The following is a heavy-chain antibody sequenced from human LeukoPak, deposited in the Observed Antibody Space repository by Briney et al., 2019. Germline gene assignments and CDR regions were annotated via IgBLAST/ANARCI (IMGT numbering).Heavy chain of an antibody. D-gene: IGHD3-22*01. CDR2: IYYSGST. CDR3: ARASGDYYDSNGYYWGFDY. CDR1: GGSISSGGYY. V-gene: IGHV4-30-4*08. Sequence: SETLSLTCTVSGGSISSGGYYWSWIRQHPGKGLEWIGYIYYSGSTYYNPSLKSRVTISVDTSKNQFSLKLSSVTAADTAVYYCARASGDYYDSNGYYWGFDYWGQGTLVTVSS. J-gene: IGHJ4*02.